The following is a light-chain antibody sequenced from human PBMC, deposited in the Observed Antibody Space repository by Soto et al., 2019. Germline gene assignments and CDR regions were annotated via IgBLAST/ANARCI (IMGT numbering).Light chain of an antibody. CDR2: EVN. V-gene: IGLV2-8*01. J-gene: IGLJ3*02. Sequence: QSALTQPPSASGSPGQSVTISCTGTSSDVGRYNYVSWYQQYPGKVPKLMIYEVNKRPSGVPDRFSGSKSGNTASLTVSGLWAEDEADYSCPSYAATPWVFGGGTKLTVL. CDR3: PSYAATPWV. CDR1: SSDVGRYNY.